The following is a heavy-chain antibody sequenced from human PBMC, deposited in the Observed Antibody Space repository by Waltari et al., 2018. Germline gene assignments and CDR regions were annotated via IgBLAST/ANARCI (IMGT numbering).Heavy chain of an antibody. CDR1: GFIFSSYA. J-gene: IGHJ4*02. D-gene: IGHD3-22*01. CDR2: INGYCDKT. V-gene: IGHV3-23*01. Sequence: EVQVLESGGGLVQPGGSLRLTCAASGFIFSSYAINWVRQAPGKGLEWVSGINGYCDKTYYVDSVKGRFTLSRDNSKNTFSGQMNSLRAEDTAVYYCAKAHFYDSSGYSEHWGQGTLVTVSS. CDR3: AKAHFYDSSGYSEH.